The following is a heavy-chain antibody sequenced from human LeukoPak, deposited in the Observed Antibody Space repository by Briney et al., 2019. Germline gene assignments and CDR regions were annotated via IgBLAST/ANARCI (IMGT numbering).Heavy chain of an antibody. D-gene: IGHD1-14*01. Sequence: GGSLRLSCEASGFACSSYAMNWIRQAPGEGLVWVSRIKSDGSVTWYADSVKGRFTISRDNAKNMLYLQMNSLRDEDTAVYFCARDHDAVGTTIDHWGQGTLVTVSS. J-gene: IGHJ4*02. CDR2: IKSDGSVT. CDR3: ARDHDAVGTTIDH. CDR1: GFACSSYA. V-gene: IGHV3-74*01.